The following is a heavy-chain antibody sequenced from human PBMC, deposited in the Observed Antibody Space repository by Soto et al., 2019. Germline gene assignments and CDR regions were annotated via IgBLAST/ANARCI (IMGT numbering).Heavy chain of an antibody. V-gene: IGHV2-5*02. CDR3: AHSIQGDPFVLSVYYGDYFGYFDY. J-gene: IGHJ4*02. CDR2: IYWDDDK. Sequence: SGPTLEKPTQTLTLTCTFSGFSLSTSGVGVGWIRQPPGKALEWLALIYWDDDKRYSPSLKSRLTLTKDTSKNQVVLKMTNMDPVDTATYYCAHSIQGDPFVLSVYYGDYFGYFDYWGQGTLVTVSS. D-gene: IGHD4-17*01. CDR1: GFSLSTSGVG.